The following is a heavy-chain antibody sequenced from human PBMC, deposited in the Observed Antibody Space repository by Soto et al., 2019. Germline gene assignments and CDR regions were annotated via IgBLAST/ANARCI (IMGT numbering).Heavy chain of an antibody. Sequence: PXESLRLSGATSGFNFKNFGMHWVRQAPGKGLEWVTFISFDGSLKYYPDSLKGRFIVSRDNSENTLHLQMISLSAEDTARYYCVRDFVGPGLDYWGRGVLVTVSS. CDR2: ISFDGSLK. CDR1: GFNFKNFG. J-gene: IGHJ4*02. CDR3: VRDFVGPGLDY. V-gene: IGHV3-33*05. D-gene: IGHD1-26*01.